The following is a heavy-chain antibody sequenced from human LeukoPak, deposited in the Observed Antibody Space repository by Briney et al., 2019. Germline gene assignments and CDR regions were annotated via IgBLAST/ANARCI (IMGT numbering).Heavy chain of an antibody. D-gene: IGHD3-10*01. CDR3: AREYYYGSGSYFPDAFDF. CDR2: ISAYNGNT. V-gene: IGHV1-18*01. Sequence: ASVKVSCKASGYTFTSYGISWVRQAPGQGLEWMGWISAYNGNTNYAQKLQGRVTMATDTSTSTAYMELRSLRSDDTAVYYCAREYYYGSGSYFPDAFDFWGQGTMVTVSS. J-gene: IGHJ3*01. CDR1: GYTFTSYG.